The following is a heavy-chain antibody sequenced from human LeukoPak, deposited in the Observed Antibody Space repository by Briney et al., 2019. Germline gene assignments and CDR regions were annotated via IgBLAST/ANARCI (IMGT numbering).Heavy chain of an antibody. CDR3: ARWRWLQLEYYFDY. V-gene: IGHV4-34*01. CDR2: INHSGST. CDR1: GGSFSGYY. Sequence: SETLSLTCAVYGGSFSGYYWSWFRQPPGKGLEWIGEINHSGSTNYNPSLKSRVTISVDTSKNQFSLKLSSVTAADTAVYYCARWRWLQLEYYFDYWGQGTLVTVSS. D-gene: IGHD5-24*01. J-gene: IGHJ4*02.